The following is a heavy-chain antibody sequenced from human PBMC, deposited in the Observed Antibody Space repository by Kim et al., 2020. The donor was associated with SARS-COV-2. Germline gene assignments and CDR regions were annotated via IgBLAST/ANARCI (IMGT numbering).Heavy chain of an antibody. D-gene: IGHD6-25*01. CDR3: AIELGIAAPNTGAFDI. Sequence: GGSLRLSCAASGFTFSNSWMHWVRQAPGKGLVWVSCIRSDGSDTFYADSVKGRFTISRDNAKNTLYLQMNSLRAEDTAVYYCAIELGIAAPNTGAFDIWGQGTMVTVSS. V-gene: IGHV3-74*01. CDR1: GFTFSNSW. J-gene: IGHJ3*02. CDR2: IRSDGSDT.